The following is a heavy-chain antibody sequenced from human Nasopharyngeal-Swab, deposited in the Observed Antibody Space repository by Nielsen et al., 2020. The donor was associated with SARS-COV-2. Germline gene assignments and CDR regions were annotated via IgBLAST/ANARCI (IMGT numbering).Heavy chain of an antibody. J-gene: IGHJ4*02. D-gene: IGHD5-12*01. CDR1: GEFFISNA. Sequence: DSVRVICYASGEFFISNAMLWGRQAPGQRLEWMGWINAGNGNTKYSQKFQGRVTITRDTSASTAYMELSSLRSEDTAVYYCARTRGLRGLEPHYWGQGTLVTVSS. V-gene: IGHV1-3*01. CDR2: INAGNGNT. CDR3: ARTRGLRGLEPHY.